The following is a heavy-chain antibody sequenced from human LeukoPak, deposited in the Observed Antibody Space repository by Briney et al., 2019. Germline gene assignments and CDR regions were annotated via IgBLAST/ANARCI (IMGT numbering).Heavy chain of an antibody. J-gene: IGHJ4*02. CDR2: IYFTGST. CDR3: AGTVMSGYSYPYGF. Sequence: SETLSLTCTVPGASMTDHYWNWIRQPPGKGLEWIGHIYFTGSTRSNPSLKSRVSLSMDRSKSEFSLTLTSVTAADTAVYYCAGTVMSGYSYPYGFWGQGILVAVSS. CDR1: GASMTDHY. V-gene: IGHV4-59*11. D-gene: IGHD5-18*01.